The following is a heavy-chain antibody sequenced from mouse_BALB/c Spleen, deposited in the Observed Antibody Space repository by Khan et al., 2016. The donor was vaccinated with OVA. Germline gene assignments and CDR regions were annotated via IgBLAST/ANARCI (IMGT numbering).Heavy chain of an antibody. Sequence: EVELVESGPELVKPGASVKIPCKASGYTFTDYNMDWVKRSHGKSLEWIGDINPSNGGTIYNQKFKGKATLTVDKSSNTAYMELRSLASEDTAVYYCTILGYGSFGYWGQGTLVTVSA. CDR1: GYTFTDYN. V-gene: IGHV1-18*01. J-gene: IGHJ3*01. D-gene: IGHD1-1*01. CDR3: TILGYGSFGY. CDR2: INPSNGGT.